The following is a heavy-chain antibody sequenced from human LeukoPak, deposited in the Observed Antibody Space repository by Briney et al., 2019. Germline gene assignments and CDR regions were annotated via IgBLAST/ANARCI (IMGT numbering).Heavy chain of an antibody. J-gene: IGHJ3*02. CDR2: INWNSGSI. D-gene: IGHD6-6*01. CDR3: AKDIAYSNLSGGAFDI. CDR1: GFTFDVYA. Sequence: GGSLRLSCAASGFTFDVYAMHWVREAPGKGLYWVSGINWNSGSIGYADSVKGRFTISRDNAKNSLYLQMNSLRAEDMALYYCAKDIAYSNLSGGAFDIWGQGTMVTVSS. V-gene: IGHV3-9*03.